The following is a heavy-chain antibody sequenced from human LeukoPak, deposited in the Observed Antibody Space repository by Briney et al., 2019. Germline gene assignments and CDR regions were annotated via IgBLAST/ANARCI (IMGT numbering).Heavy chain of an antibody. V-gene: IGHV1-18*01. D-gene: IGHD1-20*01. CDR1: GYTFTSYG. CDR2: ISAYNGNT. J-gene: IGHJ5*02. Sequence: GASVKVSCKASGYTFTSYGISWVRQAPGQGLEWMGWISAYNGNTNYAQKLQGRVTMTTDTSTSTAYMELRSLRSDDTAVYYCARDGITGTYLPLKYNWFDPWGQGTLVTVSS. CDR3: ARDGITGTYLPLKYNWFDP.